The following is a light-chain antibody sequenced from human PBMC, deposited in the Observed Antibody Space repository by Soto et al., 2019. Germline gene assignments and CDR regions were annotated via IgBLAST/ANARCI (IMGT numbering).Light chain of an antibody. CDR3: QQRNDWVT. J-gene: IGKJ4*01. CDR2: DAS. Sequence: EIVLTQSPGTLSLSPGDRATLSVGASQSVRGTYLAWYQQKPGQAPRLLIYDASNRATGIPARFSGSGSGTDFILTISSLEPEDSGVYYCQQRNDWVTFGGGTKVDIK. V-gene: IGKV3D-20*02. CDR1: QSVRGTY.